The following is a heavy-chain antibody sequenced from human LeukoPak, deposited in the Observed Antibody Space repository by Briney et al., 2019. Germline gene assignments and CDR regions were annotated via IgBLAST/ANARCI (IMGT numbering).Heavy chain of an antibody. CDR1: GFTFSSYW. Sequence: GGSLRLSCAASGFTFSSYWMSWVCQAPGKGLEWVANIKQDGSEKYYVDSVKGRFTISRDNAKNSLYLQMNSLRAEDTAVYYCARVYYYDSSQTGTDAFDIWGQGTMVTVSS. V-gene: IGHV3-7*01. CDR2: IKQDGSEK. CDR3: ARVYYYDSSQTGTDAFDI. D-gene: IGHD3-22*01. J-gene: IGHJ3*02.